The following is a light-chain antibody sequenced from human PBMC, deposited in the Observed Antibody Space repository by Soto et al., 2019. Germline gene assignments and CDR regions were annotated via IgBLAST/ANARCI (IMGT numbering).Light chain of an antibody. CDR1: QSVSSTY. CDR2: EAS. J-gene: IGKJ1*01. Sequence: EVVLTQSPGTLSLSPRERATLSCRAIQSVSSTYVAWYQQKPGQTPNLLIYEASTRATGIPDRFSGSGSGTDYTLTIDRLEPEDFAVYYCQQYGNSPQTFGQGTKVDIK. CDR3: QQYGNSPQT. V-gene: IGKV3-20*01.